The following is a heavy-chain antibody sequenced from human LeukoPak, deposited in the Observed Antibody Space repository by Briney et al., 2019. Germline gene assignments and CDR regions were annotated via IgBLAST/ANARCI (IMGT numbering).Heavy chain of an antibody. J-gene: IGHJ5*02. CDR1: GGSFSGYY. V-gene: IGHV4-38-2*01. CDR2: IYHSGST. Sequence: PSETLSLTCAVYGGSFSGYYWGWIRQPPGKGLEWLGSIYHSGSTYNNPSLKSRVTMSVDTSKNQFSLKLTSVTAADTALYYCARAYSNWFDPWGQGTLVTVSS. CDR3: ARAYSNWFDP. D-gene: IGHD4-11*01.